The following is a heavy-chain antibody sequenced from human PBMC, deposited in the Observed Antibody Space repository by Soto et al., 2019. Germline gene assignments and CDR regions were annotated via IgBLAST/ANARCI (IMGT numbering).Heavy chain of an antibody. Sequence: GGSLRLSCAASGFSFSDYYMNWIRQAPGKGLEWVSFISSSGSTIYYADSVKGRFTISRDNAKNSLYLQMNSLRAEDTAVYYSPSAPVLGISDNPTWLSWLDHWDQPTLATVSS. J-gene: IGHJ5*02. V-gene: IGHV3-11*01. CDR3: PSAPVLGISDNPTWLSWLDH. D-gene: IGHD6-19*01. CDR1: GFSFSDYY. CDR2: ISSSGSTI.